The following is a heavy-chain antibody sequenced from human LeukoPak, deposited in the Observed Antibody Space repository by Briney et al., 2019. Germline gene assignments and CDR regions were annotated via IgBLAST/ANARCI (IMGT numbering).Heavy chain of an antibody. CDR2: ISASGGST. CDR1: GFTFSSYV. D-gene: IGHD2-15*01. J-gene: IGHJ4*02. Sequence: GGSLRLSCAASGFTFSSYVMSWVRQAPGKGLEWVSGISASGGSTYYADSVKGRFTISRGNSKNTVYLQIKSLRADDTAVYYCAKGRAVDQTFDYWGQGTQLTVSS. V-gene: IGHV3-23*01. CDR3: AKGRAVDQTFDY.